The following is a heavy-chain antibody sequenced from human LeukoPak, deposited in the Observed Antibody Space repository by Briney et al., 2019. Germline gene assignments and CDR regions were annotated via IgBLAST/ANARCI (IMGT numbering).Heavy chain of an antibody. CDR1: GYTFTSYY. J-gene: IGHJ6*03. Sequence: ASVKVSCKASGYTFTSYYMHWVRPAPGQGLEWMGIINPSGGSTSYAQKFQGRVTMTRDMSTSTVYMELSSLRSEDTAVYYCAKEEYYYYYMDVWGKGTTVTVSS. CDR2: INPSGGST. CDR3: AKEEYYYYYMDV. V-gene: IGHV1-46*01.